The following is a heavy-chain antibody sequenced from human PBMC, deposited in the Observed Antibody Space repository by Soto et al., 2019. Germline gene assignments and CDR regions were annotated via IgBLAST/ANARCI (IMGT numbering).Heavy chain of an antibody. D-gene: IGHD3-10*01. CDR3: ARDLITMVRGYGMDV. CDR2: ISYDGSNK. V-gene: IGHV3-30-3*01. CDR1: GXTFSSYA. J-gene: IGHJ6*02. Sequence: LRLSCAASGXTFSSYAMHWVRQAPGKGLEWVAVISYDGSNKYYADSVKGRFTISRDNSKNTLYLQMNSLRAEDTAVYHCARDLITMVRGYGMDVWGQGTTVTVSS.